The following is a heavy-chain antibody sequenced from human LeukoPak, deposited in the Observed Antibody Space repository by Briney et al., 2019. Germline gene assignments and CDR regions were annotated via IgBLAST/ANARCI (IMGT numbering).Heavy chain of an antibody. CDR2: IKVDGSES. D-gene: IGHD4-17*01. V-gene: IGHV3-7*01. J-gene: IGHJ4*02. CDR3: ATVRYGNYFDH. Sequence: GGSLRLSCEAPGFTFSTYWMSWFRQAPGKGLEWVANIKVDGSESYYGDSVKGRFTISRDNAKNSLYLQMNSLRVEDTAVYYCATVRYGNYFDHWGQGTLVTASS. CDR1: GFTFSTYW.